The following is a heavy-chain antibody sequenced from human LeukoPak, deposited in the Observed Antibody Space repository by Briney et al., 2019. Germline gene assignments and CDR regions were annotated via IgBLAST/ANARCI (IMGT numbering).Heavy chain of an antibody. CDR2: ISSSSSTI. Sequence: PGGSLRLSCAASGFTFSSYSMNWVRQAPGKGLEWVSYISSSSSTIYYADSVKGRFTISRDNAKNSLYLQMNSLRDEDTAVYYCARAGPSSTSCCYWFDPWGQGTLVIVSS. CDR3: ARAGPSSTSCCYWFDP. D-gene: IGHD2-2*01. V-gene: IGHV3-48*02. CDR1: GFTFSSYS. J-gene: IGHJ5*02.